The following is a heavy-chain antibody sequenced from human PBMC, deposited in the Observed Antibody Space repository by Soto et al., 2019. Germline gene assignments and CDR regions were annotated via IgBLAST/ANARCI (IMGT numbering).Heavy chain of an antibody. J-gene: IGHJ3*02. Sequence: GASLRLSCAASGFTFSSYSMNWVRQAPGKGLEWVSYISSSSSTIYYADSVKGRFTISRDNAKNSLYLQMNSLRAEDTAVYDCAREGYCSSTSCSLHAFDIWGQGTMVTVSS. D-gene: IGHD2-2*01. V-gene: IGHV3-48*01. CDR3: AREGYCSSTSCSLHAFDI. CDR2: ISSSSSTI. CDR1: GFTFSSYS.